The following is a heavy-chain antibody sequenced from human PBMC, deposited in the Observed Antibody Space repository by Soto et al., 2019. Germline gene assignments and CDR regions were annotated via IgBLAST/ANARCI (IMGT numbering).Heavy chain of an antibody. J-gene: IGHJ3*02. Sequence: PGGSLRFPCAASGFTFSSYGMHWVRQAPGKGLGWVAVLSSDGSNKYYADSVKGRFTISRDNSKNTLYLQMNSLRAEDTAVYYCAKGGRVVYYYDSSGRDAFNIWGQGTMVTVSS. CDR1: GFTFSSYG. CDR3: AKGGRVVYYYDSSGRDAFNI. V-gene: IGHV3-30*18. D-gene: IGHD3-22*01. CDR2: LSSDGSNK.